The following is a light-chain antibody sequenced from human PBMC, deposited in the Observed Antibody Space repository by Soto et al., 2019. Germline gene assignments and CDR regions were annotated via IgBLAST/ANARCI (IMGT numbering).Light chain of an antibody. CDR2: GAS. Sequence: TQSPGTLSLSPGERATLSCRASQRVSSHLAWYQQKPGQAPRLLIYGASSRATGIPERFSGSGSGTDFTLTIRRLEPEDFAVYYCQQYETFGQGTKVDIK. CDR1: QRVSSH. CDR3: QQYET. V-gene: IGKV3-20*01. J-gene: IGKJ1*01.